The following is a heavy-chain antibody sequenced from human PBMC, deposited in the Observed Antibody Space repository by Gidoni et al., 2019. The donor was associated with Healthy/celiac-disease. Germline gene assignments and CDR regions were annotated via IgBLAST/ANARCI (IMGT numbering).Heavy chain of an antibody. CDR1: GFTFSSYG. CDR3: ARAADSIAVAEDWFDP. Sequence: QVQLVESGGGVVQPGRSLRLSCAASGFTFSSYGMHWVRQAPGKGLEWVAVIWYDGSNKYYADSVKGRFTISRDNSKNTLYLQMNSLRAEDTAVYYCARAADSIAVAEDWFDPWGQGTLVTVSS. CDR2: IWYDGSNK. D-gene: IGHD6-19*01. V-gene: IGHV3-33*01. J-gene: IGHJ5*02.